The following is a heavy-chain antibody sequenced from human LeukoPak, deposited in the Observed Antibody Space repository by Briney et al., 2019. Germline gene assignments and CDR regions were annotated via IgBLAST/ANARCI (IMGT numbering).Heavy chain of an antibody. V-gene: IGHV1-69*05. J-gene: IGHJ4*02. CDR2: IIPIFGTA. CDR1: GGTFSSYA. D-gene: IGHD3-22*01. CDR3: AIRLSSGYYSYFDY. Sequence: SVKVSCKASGGTFSSYAISWVRQAPGQGLEWMGGIIPIFGTANYAQKFQGRVTTTTDESTSTAYMELSSLRSEDTAVYYCAIRLSSGYYSYFDYWGQGTLVTVSS.